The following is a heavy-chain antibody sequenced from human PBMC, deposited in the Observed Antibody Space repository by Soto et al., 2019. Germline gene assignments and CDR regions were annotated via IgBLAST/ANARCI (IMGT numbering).Heavy chain of an antibody. V-gene: IGHV5-51*01. D-gene: IGHD3-10*01. CDR1: GYSFTSYW. J-gene: IGHJ6*03. CDR2: IYPGDSDT. CDR3: ATCMVRGVRRHHYYYYIDV. Sequence: GSLKISCKGSGYSFTSYWIGWVRQMPGKGLEWMGIIYPGDSDTRYSPSFQGQVTISADKSISTAYLQWSSLKASDTAMYYFATCMVRGVRRHHYYYYIDVWGKGPTVTVSS.